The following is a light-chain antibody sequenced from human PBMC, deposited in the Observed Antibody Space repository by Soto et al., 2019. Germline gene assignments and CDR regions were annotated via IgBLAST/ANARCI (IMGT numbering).Light chain of an antibody. J-gene: IGKJ1*01. V-gene: IGKV3-20*01. CDR3: QQYGSSPGT. Sequence: EIVFSLSPGTLSLSPGERATLSCRASQSVRSNFLAWFQQKPGQAPRLPIYGASSRATGIPDRFSGSGSGTDFTLTISRLEPEDFAVYYCQQYGSSPGTFGQGSKVDI. CDR1: QSVRSNF. CDR2: GAS.